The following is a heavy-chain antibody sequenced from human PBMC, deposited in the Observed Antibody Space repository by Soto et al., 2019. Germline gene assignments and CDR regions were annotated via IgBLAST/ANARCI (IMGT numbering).Heavy chain of an antibody. J-gene: IGHJ4*02. V-gene: IGHV3-48*03. CDR2: TSSSDSTI. Sequence: VGSLRLSCTVSVFTFSSYEVNWVRHPPGKGLEWVSYTSSSDSTIYYADSVKGRFTISRDNAKNSLFLQMNSLRAEDTAVYYSARKSGRGWEGFFKYWGEGTLVTVTS. D-gene: IGHD1-26*01. CDR1: VFTFSSYE. CDR3: ARKSGRGWEGFFKY.